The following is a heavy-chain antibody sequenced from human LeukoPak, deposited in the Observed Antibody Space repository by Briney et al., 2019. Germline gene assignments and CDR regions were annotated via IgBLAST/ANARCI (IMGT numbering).Heavy chain of an antibody. CDR1: GGSISSYY. D-gene: IGHD3-3*01. CDR3: ARLGGGVVTIRYFDY. Sequence: PSETLSLTCTVSGGSISSYYWSWIRQPPGKGLEGIGYIYYSGSTNYNPSLKSRVTISVDTSKNQFSLKLSSVTAADTAVYYCARLGGGVVTIRYFDYWGQGTLVTVSS. V-gene: IGHV4-59*08. J-gene: IGHJ4*02. CDR2: IYYSGST.